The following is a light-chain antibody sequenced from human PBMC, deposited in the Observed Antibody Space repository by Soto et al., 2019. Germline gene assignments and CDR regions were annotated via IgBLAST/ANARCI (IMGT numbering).Light chain of an antibody. CDR3: SSYVGSSSFVV. CDR2: GVT. Sequence: QSALTQPPSASGSPGQSVTISCTGTRSDVGGYNSVSWYQHHPGKAPQLMIYGVTKRPSGVPDRFSGSKSGNTASLTVSGLQADDEADYYCSSYVGSSSFVVFGGGTKLTVL. CDR1: RSDVGGYNS. V-gene: IGLV2-8*01. J-gene: IGLJ3*02.